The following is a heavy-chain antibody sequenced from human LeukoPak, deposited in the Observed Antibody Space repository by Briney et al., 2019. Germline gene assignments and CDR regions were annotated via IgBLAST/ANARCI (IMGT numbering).Heavy chain of an antibody. D-gene: IGHD3-10*01. J-gene: IGHJ5*02. CDR2: INPNSGGT. V-gene: IGHV1-2*02. CDR3: ARDRRRVRGVITNWFDP. Sequence: VASVKVSCKASGYTFTGYYIHWVRQAPGQGLEWMGWINPNSGGTNYAQKFQGRVTMTRDTSISTAYMELSRLRSDDTAVYYCARDRRRVRGVITNWFDPWGQGTLVTVSS. CDR1: GYTFTGYY.